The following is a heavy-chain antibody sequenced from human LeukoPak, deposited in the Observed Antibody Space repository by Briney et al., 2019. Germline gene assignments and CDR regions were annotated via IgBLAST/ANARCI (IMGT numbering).Heavy chain of an antibody. CDR1: GYSFTSYW. D-gene: IGHD7-27*01. CDR2: IYPGDSDT. J-gene: IGHJ4*02. V-gene: IGHV5-51*03. Sequence: GESLKISCKGSGYSFTSYWIGWVRQMPGKGLEWMGIIYPGDSDTRYSPSFQGQVTISADKSISTAYLQWSSLEASDTAMYYCARLTGDNGTPYYFDYWGQGTLVTVSS. CDR3: ARLTGDNGTPYYFDY.